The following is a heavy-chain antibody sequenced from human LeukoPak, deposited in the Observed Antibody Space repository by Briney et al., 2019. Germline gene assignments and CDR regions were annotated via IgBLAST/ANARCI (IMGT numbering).Heavy chain of an antibody. V-gene: IGHV3-30*03. Sequence: HAGGSLRLSCAASGFTFSSYGMHWVRQAPGKGLEWVAVISYDGSNKYYADSVKGRFTISRENANKLLYLQMNSLRAEDTAIYYCVRDDYNSGPGDYWGQGTVVSVSS. CDR1: GFTFSSYG. J-gene: IGHJ4*02. D-gene: IGHD3-10*01. CDR2: ISYDGSNK. CDR3: VRDDYNSGPGDY.